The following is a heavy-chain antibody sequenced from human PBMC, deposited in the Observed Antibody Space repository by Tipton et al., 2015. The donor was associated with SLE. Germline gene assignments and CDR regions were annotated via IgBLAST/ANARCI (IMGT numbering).Heavy chain of an antibody. CDR1: RGSFSISHYY. Sequence: TLSLTCTVSRGSFSISHYYWGWVRQSPGKGLEWIGTIYYSGTTYYNSSLNSRVTISLDTSKNQFSLQLTSVTAADTAVYFCTRHYSGTYNWGQGTLVTVSS. CDR2: IYYSGTT. V-gene: IGHV4-39*07. J-gene: IGHJ4*02. CDR3: TRHYSGTYN. D-gene: IGHD1-26*01.